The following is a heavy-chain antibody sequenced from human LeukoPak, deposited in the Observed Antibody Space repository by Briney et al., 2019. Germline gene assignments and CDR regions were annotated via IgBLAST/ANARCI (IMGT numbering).Heavy chain of an antibody. CDR2: INPNSGGT. D-gene: IGHD3-9*01. Sequence: ASVKVSCKASGYTFTGYYMHWVRQAPGQGLEWMGWINPNSGGTNYAQKSQGRVTMTRDTSISTAYMELSRLRSDDTAVYYCARGGVLRYFDWFPPYNWFDPWGQGTLVTVSS. J-gene: IGHJ5*02. V-gene: IGHV1-2*02. CDR3: ARGGVLRYFDWFPPYNWFDP. CDR1: GYTFTGYY.